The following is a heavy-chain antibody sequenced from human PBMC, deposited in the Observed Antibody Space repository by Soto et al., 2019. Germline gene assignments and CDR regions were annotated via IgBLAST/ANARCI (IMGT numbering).Heavy chain of an antibody. CDR2: ISAYNGNT. CDR1: GYTFTSYG. CDR3: ARDRPSYSSRCDAFDI. J-gene: IGHJ3*02. D-gene: IGHD6-13*01. V-gene: IGHV1-18*04. Sequence: ASVKVSCKASGYTFTSYGISWVRQAPGQGLEWMGWISAYNGNTNYARKLQGRVTMTTDTSTSTAYMELRSLRSDDTAVYYCARDRPSYSSRCDAFDIWGQGTMVTVSS.